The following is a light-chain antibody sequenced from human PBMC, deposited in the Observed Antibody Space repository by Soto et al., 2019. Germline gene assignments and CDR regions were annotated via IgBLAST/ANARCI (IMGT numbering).Light chain of an antibody. CDR2: DTS. Sequence: ETVLTQPPATLSLSPGERATLSCRTSQSVSSYLAWYQQKPGQAPRLLIYDTSNRATGIPARFSGSGSGTDFTLTISSLEPEDFAVYYCHQRNNWPRTFGQGTKVEIK. V-gene: IGKV3-11*01. J-gene: IGKJ1*01. CDR1: QSVSSY. CDR3: HQRNNWPRT.